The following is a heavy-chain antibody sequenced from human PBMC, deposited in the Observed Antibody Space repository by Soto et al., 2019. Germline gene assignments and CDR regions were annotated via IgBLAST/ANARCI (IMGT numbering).Heavy chain of an antibody. CDR2: INPSGGST. CDR3: ARETRPWGSSSFRQGYYYGMDV. J-gene: IGHJ6*02. Sequence: ASVKVSCKASGYTFTSYDINWVRQATGQGLEWMGIINPSGGSTSYAQKFQGRVTMTRDTSTSTVYMELSSLRSEDTAVYYCARETRPWGSSSFRQGYYYGMDVWGQGTTVTVSS. V-gene: IGHV1-46*03. D-gene: IGHD6-6*01. CDR1: GYTFTSYD.